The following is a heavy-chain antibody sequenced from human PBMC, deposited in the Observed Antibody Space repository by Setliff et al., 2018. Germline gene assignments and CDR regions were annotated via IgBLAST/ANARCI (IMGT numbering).Heavy chain of an antibody. D-gene: IGHD2-15*01. Sequence: SETLSLTCTVSGDSISGVSHYWGWIRQSPGRGLEWLGRIDYRGNTFYNPSLKSRVSMSVDTSTKQFPLMLSSMTAADATVYYCARHRRSCSGASCHFDYWGRGALVTVSS. J-gene: IGHJ4*02. CDR2: IDYRGNT. CDR1: GDSISGVSHY. V-gene: IGHV4-39*01. CDR3: ARHRRSCSGASCHFDY.